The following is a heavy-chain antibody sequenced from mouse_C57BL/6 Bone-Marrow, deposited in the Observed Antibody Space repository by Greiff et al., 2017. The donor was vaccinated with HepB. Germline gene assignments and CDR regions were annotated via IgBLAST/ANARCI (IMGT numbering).Heavy chain of an antibody. J-gene: IGHJ3*01. D-gene: IGHD3-2*02. Sequence: QVQLQQSGAELARPGASVKLSCKASGYTFTSYGISWVKQRTGQGLEWIGEIYPRSGNTYYNEKFKGKATLTADKSSSTAYMELRSLTSEDSAVYFCARGQLRLQNWFAYWGQGTLVTVSA. CDR3: ARGQLRLQNWFAY. V-gene: IGHV1-81*01. CDR1: GYTFTSYG. CDR2: IYPRSGNT.